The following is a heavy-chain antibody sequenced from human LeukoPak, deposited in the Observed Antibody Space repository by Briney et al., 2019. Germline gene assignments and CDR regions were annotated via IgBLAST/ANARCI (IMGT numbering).Heavy chain of an antibody. CDR3: VRDNPPDCSSTSCYKGFYYYYMDV. D-gene: IGHD2-2*02. CDR1: GFTFSSYT. V-gene: IGHV3-30*04. J-gene: IGHJ6*03. CDR2: ISYDGSDK. Sequence: GRSLRLSCAASGFTFSSYTMHWVRQAPGKGLEWVAIISYDGSDKYYADSVKGRFTISRNNSKNTLYLQMNSLRAEDTAVYYCVRDNPPDCSSTSCYKGFYYYYMDVWGKGTTVTVSS.